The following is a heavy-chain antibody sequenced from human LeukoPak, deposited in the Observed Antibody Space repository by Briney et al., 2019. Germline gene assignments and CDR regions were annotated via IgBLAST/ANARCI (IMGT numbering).Heavy chain of an antibody. Sequence: PSETLSLTCTVSGGSIRSSYYYWGWIRQPPGKGLEWIGSIYDSGSTYYNPSLKSRVTISVDTSKNQFSLKLNPVTAADTAEYYCARHYGPWGQGTLVTVSS. CDR2: IYDSGST. CDR3: ARHYGP. J-gene: IGHJ5*02. D-gene: IGHD3-10*01. V-gene: IGHV4-39*01. CDR1: GGSIRSSYYY.